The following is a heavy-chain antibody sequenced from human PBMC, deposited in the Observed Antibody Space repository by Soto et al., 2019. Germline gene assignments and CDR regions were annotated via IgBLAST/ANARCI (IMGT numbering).Heavy chain of an antibody. D-gene: IGHD2-21*01. V-gene: IGHV3-30*18. Sequence: LRLSCTDSGFSFNTYVMDWVRQAPGKGLEWVARILYDGSKEYYADPVKGRFTISRDNSKNTLYLQMDRLRVEDTSVYFCAKGLAIMADHWGQGTPVTVSS. J-gene: IGHJ4*02. CDR1: GFSFNTYV. CDR3: AKGLAIMADH. CDR2: ILYDGSKE.